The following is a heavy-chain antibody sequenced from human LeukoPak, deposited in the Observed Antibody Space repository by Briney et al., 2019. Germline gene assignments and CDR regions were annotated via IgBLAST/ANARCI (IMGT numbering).Heavy chain of an antibody. CDR2: INPNRGGT. V-gene: IGHV1-2*06. D-gene: IGHD4-11*01. J-gene: IGHJ4*02. CDR3: ARAFDYSHLATHFDY. Sequence: ASVEVSCTASGYTFTAYYMHWLRQAPGQGREWMGRINPNRGGTNYAQKFQGRVTMTRETSISTAYMELSRLRSDDTAVYYCARAFDYSHLATHFDYWGQGTLVTVSS. CDR1: GYTFTAYY.